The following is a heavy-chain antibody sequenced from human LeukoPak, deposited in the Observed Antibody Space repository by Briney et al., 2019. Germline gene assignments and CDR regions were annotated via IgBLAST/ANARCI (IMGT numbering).Heavy chain of an antibody. CDR2: ISYDGSNK. CDR1: GFTFSSYG. Sequence: SGGSLRLSCAASGFTFSSYGMHWVRQAPGKGLEWVAVISYDGSNKYYADSVKGRFTISRDNSKNTLYLQMNSLRAEDTAVYYCAKDSPTDYWGQGTLVTVSS. V-gene: IGHV3-30*18. J-gene: IGHJ4*02. CDR3: AKDSPTDY.